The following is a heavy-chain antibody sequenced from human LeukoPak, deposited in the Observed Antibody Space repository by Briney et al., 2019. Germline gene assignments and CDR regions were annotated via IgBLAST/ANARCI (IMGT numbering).Heavy chain of an antibody. V-gene: IGHV3-23*01. CDR1: GFTFSSYA. Sequence: PGGSLRLSCAASGFTFSSYAMSWVRQAPGKGLEWGSPISGRGGSTYYADSVKGGFTISRDNSKNTLYLQMNSLRAEDTAVYYCATEGAGTETYSDILTGSPPGPYYGMDVWGQGTTVTVSS. CDR3: ATEGAGTETYSDILTGSPPGPYYGMDV. D-gene: IGHD3-9*01. J-gene: IGHJ6*02. CDR2: ISGRGGST.